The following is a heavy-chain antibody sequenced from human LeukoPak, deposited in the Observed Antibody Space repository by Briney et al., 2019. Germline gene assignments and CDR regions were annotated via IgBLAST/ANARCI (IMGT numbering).Heavy chain of an antibody. CDR1: GYTFTSYD. V-gene: IGHV1-8*03. Sequence: WASVKVSCKASGYTFTSYDINWVRQATGQGLEWMGWMNPNSGNTGYAQKFQGRVTITRNTSISTAYMELSSLRSKDTAVYYCARGSVTTEYYYYYMDVWGKGTTVTVSS. D-gene: IGHD4-17*01. J-gene: IGHJ6*03. CDR3: ARGSVTTEYYYYYMDV. CDR2: MNPNSGNT.